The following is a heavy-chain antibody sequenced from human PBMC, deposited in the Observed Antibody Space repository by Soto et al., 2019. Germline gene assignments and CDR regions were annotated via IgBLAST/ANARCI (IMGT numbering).Heavy chain of an antibody. V-gene: IGHV1-18*01. CDR3: ARSYGIGWYYFDY. Sequence: ASLKVSCHASGYTCTNYCISWVLQAPGQGLEWMGWINAYNGNTNYAQKVQGRITMTTDTSTSTAYMELRSLRSDDTAVYYCARSYGIGWYYFDYWGQGTLVTVSS. CDR2: INAYNGNT. D-gene: IGHD1-26*01. CDR1: GYTCTNYC. J-gene: IGHJ4*02.